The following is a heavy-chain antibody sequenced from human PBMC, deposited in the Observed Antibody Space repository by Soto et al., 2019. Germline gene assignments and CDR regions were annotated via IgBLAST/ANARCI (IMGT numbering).Heavy chain of an antibody. CDR1: GFTFSSYW. CDR3: ARKAVAGTIFDY. J-gene: IGHJ4*02. CDR2: IKIDGSKK. D-gene: IGHD6-19*01. Sequence: PGGSLRLSCAASGFTFSSYWIHWVRQAPGKGLEWVARIKIDGSKKYYADSVTGRFTISRDNAKSSLYLQMHSLRVEDTAVYYCARKAVAGTIFDYWGQGTVVTVSS. V-gene: IGHV3-74*01.